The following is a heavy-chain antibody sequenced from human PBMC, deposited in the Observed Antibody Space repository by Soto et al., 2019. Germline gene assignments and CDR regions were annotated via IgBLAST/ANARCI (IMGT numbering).Heavy chain of an antibody. D-gene: IGHD4-4*01. CDR2: INPGAGGR. CDR3: AREACRRDYSNYRWFDT. CDR1: GYTVTSYY. V-gene: IGHV1-46*01. J-gene: IGHJ5*02. Sequence: QVPLVQSGAEVREPGASVKVSCKASGYTVTSYYIHWVRQAPGQGFEWIGIINPGAGGRSYAQKFQGRVTLTRDTSTSTVYMELSSLRSEDTAVYHCAREACRRDYSNYRWFDTWGQGTLVTVSS.